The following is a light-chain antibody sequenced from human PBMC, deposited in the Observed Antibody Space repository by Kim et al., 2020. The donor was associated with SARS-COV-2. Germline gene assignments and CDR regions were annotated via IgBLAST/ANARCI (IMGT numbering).Light chain of an antibody. CDR1: SLRTYF. CDR3: NSRDTSDHHVI. CDR2: AKH. J-gene: IGLJ2*01. Sequence: SSELTQDPAVSVALGQKVTMTCQGDSLRTYFASWYQQKPGQAPVLVIYAKHNRPSGIPDRFSGSSSGNTASLTITGAQAEDEADYYCNSRDTSDHHVIFGGGTQLTVL. V-gene: IGLV3-19*01.